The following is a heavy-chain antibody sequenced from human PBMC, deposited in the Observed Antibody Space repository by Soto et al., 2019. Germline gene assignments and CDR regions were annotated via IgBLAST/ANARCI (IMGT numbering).Heavy chain of an antibody. Sequence: GGSLRLSCAASGFTFSSYGMHWVRQAPGKGLEWVAVISYDGSNKYYADSVKGRFTISRDNSKNTLYLQMNSLRAEDTAVYYCAKGVAVAYLPEGWEDYWGQGTLVTVSS. CDR1: GFTFSSYG. J-gene: IGHJ4*02. V-gene: IGHV3-30*18. CDR2: ISYDGSNK. D-gene: IGHD6-19*01. CDR3: AKGVAVAYLPEGWEDY.